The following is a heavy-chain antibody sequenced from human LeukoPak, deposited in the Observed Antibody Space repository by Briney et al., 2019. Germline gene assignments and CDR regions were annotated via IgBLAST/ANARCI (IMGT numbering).Heavy chain of an antibody. Sequence: PGGSLRLSCAAPGFTFDDYAMHWVRQAPGKGLEWVSGISWNSGSIGYADSVKGRFTISRDNAKNSLYLQMNSLRAEDTALYYCAKDTGYYYDSSNYLGYWGQGTLVTVSS. V-gene: IGHV3-9*01. D-gene: IGHD3-22*01. CDR3: AKDTGYYYDSSNYLGY. CDR1: GFTFDDYA. CDR2: ISWNSGSI. J-gene: IGHJ4*02.